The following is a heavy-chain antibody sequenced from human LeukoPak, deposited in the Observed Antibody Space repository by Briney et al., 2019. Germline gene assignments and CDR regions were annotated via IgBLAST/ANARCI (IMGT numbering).Heavy chain of an antibody. CDR1: GFTFSSYA. J-gene: IGHJ4*02. CDR2: ISGSGGST. CDR3: AKGTPNRIVVVPTAPPPY. Sequence: GGSLRLSCAASGFTFSSYAMSWVRQAPGKGLEWVSTISGSGGSTYYADSVKGRFTISRDNSKNTLYLQMHSLRAEDTAVYYCAKGTPNRIVVVPTAPPPYWGQGTLVTVSS. V-gene: IGHV3-23*01. D-gene: IGHD2-2*01.